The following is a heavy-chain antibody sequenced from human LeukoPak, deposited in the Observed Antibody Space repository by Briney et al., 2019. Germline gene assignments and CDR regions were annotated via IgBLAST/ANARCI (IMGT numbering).Heavy chain of an antibody. J-gene: IGHJ3*02. Sequence: GGSLRLSCAASGFTFSSYAMSWVRQAPGKGLEWVSGISSSGASTYYADSVKGRFTISRDNSKNTLYLQMNSLRAEDRAVYYCAKGCTSTNCYEGDDAFDIWGHGTVVTVSS. V-gene: IGHV3-23*01. CDR3: AKGCTSTNCYEGDDAFDI. CDR2: ISSSGAST. D-gene: IGHD2-2*01. CDR1: GFTFSSYA.